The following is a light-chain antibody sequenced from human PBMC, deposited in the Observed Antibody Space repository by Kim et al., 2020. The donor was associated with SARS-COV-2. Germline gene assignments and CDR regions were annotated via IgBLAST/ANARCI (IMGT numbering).Light chain of an antibody. CDR3: SSYTSSSARV. CDR1: SSDVGDYNY. J-gene: IGLJ3*02. CDR2: NVS. V-gene: IGLV2-14*03. Sequence: GQKITIACPGTSSDVGDYNYFCWYQHQPAKAPTLMFYNVSSRPSGVSSRFSGSKSGNAASLTISGLQAEDEADYYCSSYTSSSARVFGGGTQLTVL.